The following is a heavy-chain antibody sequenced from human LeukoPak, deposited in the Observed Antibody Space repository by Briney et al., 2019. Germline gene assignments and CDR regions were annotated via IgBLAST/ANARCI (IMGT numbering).Heavy chain of an antibody. V-gene: IGHV4-4*07. Sequence: ASETLSLTCTVSGVSITDYYWSWIRQPAGKGLEWIGHIYKSGSTDYNPSLKSRVTMPMDTSKSQFSLNLRSVTAADTAVYYCARDDRVSGTFLRWFDTWGQGTLVTVSS. J-gene: IGHJ5*02. CDR1: GVSITDYY. CDR2: IYKSGST. D-gene: IGHD1-26*01. CDR3: ARDDRVSGTFLRWFDT.